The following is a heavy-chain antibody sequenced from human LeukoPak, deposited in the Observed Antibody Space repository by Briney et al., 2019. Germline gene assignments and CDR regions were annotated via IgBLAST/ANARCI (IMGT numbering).Heavy chain of an antibody. CDR1: GGSISSSSYY. CDR3: ARSGTIYSGSYQFDY. J-gene: IGHJ4*02. D-gene: IGHD1-26*01. V-gene: IGHV4-39*07. Sequence: SETLSLTCTVSGGSISSSSYYWGWIRQPPGKGLEWIGSIYYSGSTNYNPSLKSRVTISVDTSKNQFSLKLSSVTAADTAVYYCARSGTIYSGSYQFDYWGQGTLVTVSS. CDR2: IYYSGST.